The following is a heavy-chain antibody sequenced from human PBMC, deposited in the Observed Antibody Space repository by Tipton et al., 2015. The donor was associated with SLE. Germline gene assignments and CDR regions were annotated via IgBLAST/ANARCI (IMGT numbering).Heavy chain of an antibody. V-gene: IGHV4-31*03. D-gene: IGHD5-24*01. CDR3: ARATYSVIAESVEI. CDR1: GGSLTSDNYY. CDR2: IHYSGTP. Sequence: TLSLTCTVSGGSLTSDNYYWSWIRQHPGKGLEWIGYIHYSGTPYYNPSLKSRVVISVDTSKNQFSLHLRSVTAADTALYYCARATYSVIAESVEIWGHETMVTVS. J-gene: IGHJ3*01.